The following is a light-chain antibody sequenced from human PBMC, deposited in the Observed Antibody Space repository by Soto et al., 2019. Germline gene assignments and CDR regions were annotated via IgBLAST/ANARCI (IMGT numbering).Light chain of an antibody. CDR3: QQRSNWLS. V-gene: IGKV3-11*01. Sequence: PGERATLSCRASQSVSSYLAWYQQKPGQAPRLLIYDASNRATGIPARFSGSGSGTDFTLTISSLEPEDFAVYYCQQRSNWLSFGGGTKVDI. CDR2: DAS. CDR1: QSVSSY. J-gene: IGKJ4*01.